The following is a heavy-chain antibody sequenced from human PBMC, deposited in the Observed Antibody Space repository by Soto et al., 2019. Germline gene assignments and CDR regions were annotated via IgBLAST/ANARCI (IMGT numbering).Heavy chain of an antibody. Sequence: QVQLQESGPGLVKPSQTLSLTCTVSGGSISSGGYYWSWIRQHPGKGLEWIGYIYYSGSTYYNPSLKSRVTISVDTSKIQFSLKLSSVTAADTAVYYCAREGVGGDYSSYYYYGMDVWGQGTTVTVSS. D-gene: IGHD4-17*01. J-gene: IGHJ6*02. V-gene: IGHV4-31*03. CDR2: IYYSGST. CDR1: GGSISSGGYY. CDR3: AREGVGGDYSSYYYYGMDV.